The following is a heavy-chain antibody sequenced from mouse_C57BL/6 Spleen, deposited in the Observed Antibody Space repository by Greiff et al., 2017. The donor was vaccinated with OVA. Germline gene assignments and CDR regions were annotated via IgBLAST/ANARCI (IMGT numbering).Heavy chain of an antibody. J-gene: IGHJ2*01. Sequence: EVKLMESGGGLVKPGGSPKLSCAASGFTFSSYAMSWVRQTPEKRLEWVATISDGGSYTYYPDNVKGRFTFSRDNAKNNRYLQMSHLKSEDSAMYYCARESAYYYGSSLPFDYWGQGTTLTVSS. CDR3: ARESAYYYGSSLPFDY. D-gene: IGHD1-1*01. V-gene: IGHV5-4*01. CDR2: ISDGGSYT. CDR1: GFTFSSYA.